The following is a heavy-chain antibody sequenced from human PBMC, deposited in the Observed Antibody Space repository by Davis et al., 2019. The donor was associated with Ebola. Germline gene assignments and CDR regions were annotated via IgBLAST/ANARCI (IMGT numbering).Heavy chain of an antibody. CDR1: GFTFSAYA. CDR3: VRARPTVATDF. J-gene: IGHJ4*02. V-gene: IGHV3-30*04. Sequence: GGSLRLSCAASGFTFSAYAMHWVRQPPGKGLEWVAVISFDGRNKYYADSVTGRFTISRDYSKNTLYLQMNSLRVEDTAVYYCVRARPTVATDFWGQGTLVTVSS. D-gene: IGHD5-12*01. CDR2: ISFDGRNK.